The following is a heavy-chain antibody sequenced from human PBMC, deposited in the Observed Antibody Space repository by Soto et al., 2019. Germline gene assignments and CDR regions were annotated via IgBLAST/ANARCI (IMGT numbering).Heavy chain of an antibody. CDR2: IYHSGST. CDR3: ARGKYSGSYYDWFDP. Sequence: PSETLSLTCAVSGGSISSGGYSWNWIRQPPGKGLEWIGYIYHSGSTLYNPSLKSRVTISVDTSKNQFSLKLSSVTAADTAVYYCARGKYSGSYYDWFDPWGQGTLVTVSS. D-gene: IGHD1-26*01. J-gene: IGHJ5*02. CDR1: GGSISSGGYS. V-gene: IGHV4-30-2*01.